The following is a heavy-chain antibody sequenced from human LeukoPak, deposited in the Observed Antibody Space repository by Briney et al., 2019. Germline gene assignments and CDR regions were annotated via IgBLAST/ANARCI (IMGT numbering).Heavy chain of an antibody. CDR3: ARDGPTGYRGGWHPC. CDR2: IFSSGET. Sequence: PRGSLRLSCAASEFTVSNNYMSWVRQAPGKGLEWVSVIFSSGETNYANSVRGRFIISRDNSKNTLNLQMNSLRAEDTAIYYCARDGPTGYRGGWHPCWGQGTLVIVSS. D-gene: IGHD6-19*01. J-gene: IGHJ4*02. V-gene: IGHV3-66*01. CDR1: EFTVSNNY.